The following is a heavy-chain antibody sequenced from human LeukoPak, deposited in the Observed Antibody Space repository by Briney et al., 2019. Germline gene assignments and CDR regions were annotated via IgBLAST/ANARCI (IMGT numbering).Heavy chain of an antibody. D-gene: IGHD6-19*01. CDR2: IKQDGSEK. Sequence: GGSLRLSCAASGFTFSSYAMSWVRQAPGKGLEWVANIKQDGSEKYYVDSVKGRFTISRDNAKNSLYLQMNSLRAEDTAVYYCAREQWLLDYWGQGTLVTVSS. J-gene: IGHJ4*02. CDR3: AREQWLLDY. CDR1: GFTFSSYA. V-gene: IGHV3-7*01.